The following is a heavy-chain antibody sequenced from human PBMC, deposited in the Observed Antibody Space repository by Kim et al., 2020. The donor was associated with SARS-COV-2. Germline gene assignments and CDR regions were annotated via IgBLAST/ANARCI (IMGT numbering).Heavy chain of an antibody. CDR2: IYYSGST. J-gene: IGHJ6*02. CDR3: ARDSSTVTSGYYYYYGMDG. Sequence: SETLSLTCTVSGGSISSYYWSWIRQPPGKGLEWIGYIYYSGSTNYNPSLKSRITISVDTSKNQFSLKLSSVTAADTAVYYCARDSSTVTSGYYYYYGMDGWGQGTTITVSS. D-gene: IGHD4-17*01. V-gene: IGHV4-59*13. CDR1: GGSISSYY.